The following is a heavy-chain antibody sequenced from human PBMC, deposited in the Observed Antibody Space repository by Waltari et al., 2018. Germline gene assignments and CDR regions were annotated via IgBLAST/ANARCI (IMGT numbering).Heavy chain of an antibody. CDR2: INPNSGGT. Sequence: QVQLVQSGAEVKKPGASVKVSCKASGYTFTGYYMHWVRQAPGQGLEWMGWINPNSGGTNYAQKFQGRVTMTRDTSISTAYMELSRLRSDDTAVYYCARDRAVTTQYYYYYGMDVWGQGTTVTVSS. V-gene: IGHV1-2*02. CDR3: ARDRAVTTQYYYYYGMDV. J-gene: IGHJ6*02. D-gene: IGHD4-17*01. CDR1: GYTFTGYY.